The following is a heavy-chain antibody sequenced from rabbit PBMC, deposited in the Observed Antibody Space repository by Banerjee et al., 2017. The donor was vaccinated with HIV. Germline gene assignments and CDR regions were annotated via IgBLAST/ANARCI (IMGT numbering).Heavy chain of an antibody. V-gene: IGHV1S45*01. CDR1: GFSFSSSYW. Sequence: EESGGGLVQPEGSLTLTCTASGFSFSSSYWICWVRQAPGKGLEWIACIDVGSSDSTYYASWAKGRFTISKTSSTTVTLQMTSLTAADTATYFCARVNATSSGFGYDLWGPGTLVTVS. CDR2: IDVGSSDST. D-gene: IGHD1-1*01. CDR3: ARVNATSSGFGYDL. J-gene: IGHJ4*01.